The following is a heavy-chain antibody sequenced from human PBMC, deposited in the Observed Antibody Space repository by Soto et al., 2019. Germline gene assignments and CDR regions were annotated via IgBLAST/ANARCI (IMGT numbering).Heavy chain of an antibody. V-gene: IGHV1-3*01. D-gene: IGHD2-15*01. CDR1: GYTFTSYA. J-gene: IGHJ4*02. CDR2: INAGNGNT. Sequence: QVPLVQSGAEVKKPGASVKVSCKASGYTFTSYAMHWVRQAPGQRLEWMGWINAGNGNTKYSQKFQGRVTITRDTSASTGYMALSSLRSEDTAVYYCARGPYCSGGSCYSTRLDYWGQGTLVTVSS. CDR3: ARGPYCSGGSCYSTRLDY.